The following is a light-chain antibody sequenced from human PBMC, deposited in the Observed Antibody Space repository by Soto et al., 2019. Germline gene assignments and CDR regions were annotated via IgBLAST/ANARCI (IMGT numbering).Light chain of an antibody. J-gene: IGLJ2*01. Sequence: QSALTQPPSASGSPGQSVTISCTGSSNDVGGYNYVSWYQQHPGKAPKLMIYEVTKRASGVPNRFSGSKSGNTASLTVSGLQAEDEAAYYCSSYAGAKNLLFGGGTKVTVL. CDR1: SNDVGGYNY. V-gene: IGLV2-8*01. CDR3: SSYAGAKNLL. CDR2: EVT.